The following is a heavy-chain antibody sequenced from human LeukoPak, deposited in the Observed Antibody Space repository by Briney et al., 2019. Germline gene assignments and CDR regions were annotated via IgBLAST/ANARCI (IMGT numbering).Heavy chain of an antibody. CDR1: GFTFSTYA. Sequence: GGSLRLSCAASGFTFSTYAMNWVRQAPGKGLGWVSTISNTGGTTYYADSVKGRFTISRDNSKTTLSLQMNSLRAEDTAVYYCARYAEYAVSTPCYWGQGTLVTVSA. J-gene: IGHJ4*02. CDR2: ISNTGGTT. CDR3: ARYAEYAVSTPCY. V-gene: IGHV3-23*01. D-gene: IGHD2-8*01.